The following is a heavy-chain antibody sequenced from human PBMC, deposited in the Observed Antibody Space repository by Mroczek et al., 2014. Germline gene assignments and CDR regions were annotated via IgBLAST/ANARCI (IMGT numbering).Heavy chain of an antibody. D-gene: IGHD2-15*01. J-gene: IGHJ6*02. CDR1: GFTFSSYG. V-gene: IGHV3-30*18. CDR2: ISYDGSNK. Sequence: VQLVESGGGVVQPGRSLRLSCAASGFTFSSYGMHWVRQAPGKGLEWVAVISYDGSNKYYADSVKGRFTISRDNSKNTLYLQMNSLRAEDTAVYYCAKVVVAATVGVFFGMDVWGQGTTVTVSS. CDR3: AKVVVAATVGVFFGMDV.